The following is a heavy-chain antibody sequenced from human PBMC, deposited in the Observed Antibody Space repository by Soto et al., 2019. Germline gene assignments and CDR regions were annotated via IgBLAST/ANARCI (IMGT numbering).Heavy chain of an antibody. CDR2: IYYSGST. V-gene: IGHV4-39*01. CDR1: GGSISSSSYY. CDR3: ARHRDTVVVIGSHSPAFDI. D-gene: IGHD2-15*01. Sequence: PSGTLSLTCTVSGGSISSSSYYWGWIRQPPGKGLEWIGSIYYSGSTYYNPSLRSRVTISVETSKNQCSLKLSSVTAADTAVYYCARHRDTVVVIGSHSPAFDIWGQGTMVTVSS. J-gene: IGHJ3*02.